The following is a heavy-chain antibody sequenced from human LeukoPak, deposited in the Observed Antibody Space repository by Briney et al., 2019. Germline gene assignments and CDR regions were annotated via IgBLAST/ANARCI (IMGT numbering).Heavy chain of an antibody. V-gene: IGHV1-69*04. Sequence: GASVKVSCKASGGTFSSYAISWVRQAPGQGLEWMGRIIPILGTANYAQKFQGRVTITADKSTSTAYMELSSLRSEDTAVYYCARMAEAAAYFDYWGQGTLVTVSS. D-gene: IGHD6-13*01. J-gene: IGHJ4*02. CDR1: GGTFSSYA. CDR3: ARMAEAAAYFDY. CDR2: IIPILGTA.